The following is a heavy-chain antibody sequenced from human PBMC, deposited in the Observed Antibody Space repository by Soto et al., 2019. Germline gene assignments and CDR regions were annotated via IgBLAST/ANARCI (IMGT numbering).Heavy chain of an antibody. CDR1: GFIFSDYY. D-gene: IGHD1-1*01. J-gene: IGHJ4*02. CDR3: ARAASTSGSRYFDS. CDR2: ISSTSRHT. V-gene: IGHV3-11*06. Sequence: GGSLRLSCAASGFIFSDYYMSWVRQAPGKGLEWISYISSTSRHTDYAHSVKGRFIISRDNANNSVDLQMNSLGAEDTAVYFCARAASTSGSRYFDSWGQGILVTLSS.